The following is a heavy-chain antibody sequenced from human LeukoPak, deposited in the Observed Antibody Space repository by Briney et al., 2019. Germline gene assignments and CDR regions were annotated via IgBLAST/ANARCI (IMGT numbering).Heavy chain of an antibody. CDR2: IQYDGSNK. Sequence: GGSLRLSCAASGFTFSGYGMHWIRQAPGKGLEWVAFIQYDGSNKYYADSVKGRFTISRDNSKNTLYLQMNSLRAEDTAVYYCAKGGPRAYWGQGTLVTVSS. J-gene: IGHJ4*02. V-gene: IGHV3-30*02. CDR1: GFTFSGYG. CDR3: AKGGPRAY.